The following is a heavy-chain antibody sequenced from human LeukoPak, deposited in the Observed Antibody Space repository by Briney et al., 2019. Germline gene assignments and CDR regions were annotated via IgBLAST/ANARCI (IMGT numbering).Heavy chain of an antibody. CDR2: IYYSGST. Sequence: SETLSLTCTVSVGSISSYYWSWLRQPPGRGLEGIGYIYYSGSTNYNPSLKSRVTISVDTSKNQFSLKLSSVTAADTAVYYCARESGYSSGWYSLVDYWGQGTLVTVSS. J-gene: IGHJ4*02. V-gene: IGHV4-59*01. D-gene: IGHD6-19*01. CDR3: ARESGYSSGWYSLVDY. CDR1: VGSISSYY.